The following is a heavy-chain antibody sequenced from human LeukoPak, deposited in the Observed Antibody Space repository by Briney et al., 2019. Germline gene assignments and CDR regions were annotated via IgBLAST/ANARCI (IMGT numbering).Heavy chain of an antibody. V-gene: IGHV4-39*07. D-gene: IGHD3-22*01. Sequence: SETLSLTCTVSGGSISSSFYYWGWIRQPPGKGLEWIGNIFYSGSTYYNPSLKSRVTISVDTSKNQFSLKLSSVTAADTAVYYCAREHYYDSSGYDYWGQGTLVTVSS. J-gene: IGHJ4*02. CDR2: IFYSGST. CDR1: GGSISSSFYY. CDR3: AREHYYDSSGYDY.